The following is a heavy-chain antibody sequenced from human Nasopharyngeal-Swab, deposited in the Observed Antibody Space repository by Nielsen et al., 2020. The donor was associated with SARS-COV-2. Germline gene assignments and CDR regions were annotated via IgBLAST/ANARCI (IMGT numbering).Heavy chain of an antibody. CDR2: TYYRSKWYN. V-gene: IGHV6-1*01. Sequence: SLTLSLTCAISGDSFSSNSAAWNWRRQSPSRGLEWLGRTYYRSKWYNDYAVSVKSRITINPDTSKNQSSLQLNSVTPEDTAVYYCARDRPKQQLDHWGQGTLVTVSS. D-gene: IGHD6-13*01. CDR3: ARDRPKQQLDH. J-gene: IGHJ4*02. CDR1: GDSFSSNSAA.